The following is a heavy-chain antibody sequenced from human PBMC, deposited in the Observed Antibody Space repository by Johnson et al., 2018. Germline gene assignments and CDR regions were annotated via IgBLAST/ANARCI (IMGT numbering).Heavy chain of an antibody. V-gene: IGHV3-9*01. CDR2: ISWNSGSI. CDR1: GFTFDDYA. Sequence: VQLVQSGGGLVQPGRSLRLSCAASGFTFDDYAMHWVRQAPGKGLEWVSGISWNSGSIGYADSVKGRFTISRDNAKNSLYLQMNSLRAEDTALYYCAKDSTHYYYYMDVWGKGTTVTVSS. D-gene: IGHD2-15*01. CDR3: AKDSTHYYYYMDV. J-gene: IGHJ6*03.